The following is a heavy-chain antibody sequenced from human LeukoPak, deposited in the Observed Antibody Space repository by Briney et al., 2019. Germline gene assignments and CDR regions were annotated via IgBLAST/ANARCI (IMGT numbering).Heavy chain of an antibody. Sequence: SVKVSCKASGGTFSSYTISWVRQAPGQGLEWMGRIIPILGIANYARKFQGRVTITADKSTSTAYMELSSLRSEDTAVYYCARGEPVGYGPFDYWGQGTLVTVSS. D-gene: IGHD5-18*01. CDR2: IIPILGIA. CDR3: ARGEPVGYGPFDY. CDR1: GGTFSSYT. J-gene: IGHJ4*02. V-gene: IGHV1-69*02.